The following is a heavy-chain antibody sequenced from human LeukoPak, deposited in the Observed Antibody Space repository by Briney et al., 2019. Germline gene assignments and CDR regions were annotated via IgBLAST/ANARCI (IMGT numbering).Heavy chain of an antibody. V-gene: IGHV3-7*01. J-gene: IGHJ6*02. Sequence: GGSLRLSCAASGFTFSSYWMSWVRQAPGKGLEWMANIKQDGSEKYYVDSVKGRFTISRDNAKNSLYLQMNSLRAEDTTMYYCARDSSGPHYGMDVWGQGTTVTVSS. D-gene: IGHD6-19*01. CDR1: GFTFSSYW. CDR3: ARDSSGPHYGMDV. CDR2: IKQDGSEK.